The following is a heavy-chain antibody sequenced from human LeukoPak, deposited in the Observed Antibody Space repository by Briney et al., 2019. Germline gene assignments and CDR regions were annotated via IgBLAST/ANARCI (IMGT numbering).Heavy chain of an antibody. V-gene: IGHV4-61*09. Sequence: PSETLSLTCTVSGGSISSGSYYWSWIRQPAGKRLEWIGHIYRSGSTNYNPSLKSRVTISVDTSKNQFSLKLSSVTAADTAVYYCARGSLGRRHYYYYYYYMDVWGKGTTVTVSS. D-gene: IGHD3-16*01. CDR2: IYRSGST. CDR1: GGSISSGSYY. CDR3: ARGSLGRRHYYYYYYYMDV. J-gene: IGHJ6*03.